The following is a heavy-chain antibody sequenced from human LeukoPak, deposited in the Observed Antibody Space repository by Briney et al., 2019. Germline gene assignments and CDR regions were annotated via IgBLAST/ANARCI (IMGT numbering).Heavy chain of an antibody. D-gene: IGHD2-2*02. CDR1: GFTVSSNY. Sequence: GGSLRLSCAASGFTVSSNYMSWVRQAPGKGLEWVSVIYSAGSTYYADSVKGRFTISRDNSKNTLHLQMNSLRAEDTAVYYCARSPIGYLHYTHFDYWGQGTLVTVSS. CDR2: IYSAGST. CDR3: ARSPIGYLHYTHFDY. J-gene: IGHJ4*02. V-gene: IGHV3-53*01.